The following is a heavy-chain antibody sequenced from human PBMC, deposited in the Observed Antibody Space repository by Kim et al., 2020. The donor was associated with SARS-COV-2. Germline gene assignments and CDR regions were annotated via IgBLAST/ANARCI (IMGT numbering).Heavy chain of an antibody. CDR2: IIPIFGTA. Sequence: SVKVSCKASGGTFSSYAISWVRQAPGQGLEWMGGIIPIFGTANYAQKFQGRVTITADESTSTAYMELSSLRSEDTAVYYCARAGAIAYCGGDCYWAFDYWGQGTLVTVSS. CDR1: GGTFSSYA. D-gene: IGHD2-21*02. V-gene: IGHV1-69*13. J-gene: IGHJ4*02. CDR3: ARAGAIAYCGGDCYWAFDY.